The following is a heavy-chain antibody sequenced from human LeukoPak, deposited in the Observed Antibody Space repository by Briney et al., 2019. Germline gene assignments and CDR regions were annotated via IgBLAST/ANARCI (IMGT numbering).Heavy chain of an antibody. Sequence: GGSLRLSCAATGFIFSSYGMHWVRQAPGKGLEWVAVISYDGSNKYYADSVKGRFTISRDNSKNTLYLQMNSLRAEDTAVYYCAKEKYSSGCYDYWGQGTLVTVSS. CDR2: ISYDGSNK. CDR1: GFIFSSYG. CDR3: AKEKYSSGCYDY. D-gene: IGHD6-19*01. V-gene: IGHV3-30*18. J-gene: IGHJ4*02.